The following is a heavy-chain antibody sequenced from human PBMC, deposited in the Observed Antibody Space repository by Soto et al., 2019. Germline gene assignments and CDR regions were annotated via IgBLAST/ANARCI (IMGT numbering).Heavy chain of an antibody. D-gene: IGHD2-2*01. V-gene: IGHV4-34*01. J-gene: IGHJ6*02. CDR1: GGSFSGYY. Sequence: QVQLQQWGAGLLKPSETLSLTCAVYGGSFSGYYWSWIRQPPGKGLEWIGEINHSGSTNYNPSIKSRVTLSVDTSKNQYSLKLSSVTAADTAVYYCSRGWVVVPAAIGSYYYYGMDVWGQGTTVTVSS. CDR3: SRGWVVVPAAIGSYYYYGMDV. CDR2: INHSGST.